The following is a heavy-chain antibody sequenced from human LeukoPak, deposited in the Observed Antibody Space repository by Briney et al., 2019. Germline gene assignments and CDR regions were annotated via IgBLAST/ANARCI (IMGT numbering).Heavy chain of an antibody. CDR2: ISGSGGST. CDR1: GFTFSSYG. J-gene: IGHJ3*02. CDR3: AKLNALLWFGETDAFDI. D-gene: IGHD3-10*01. V-gene: IGHV3-23*01. Sequence: GGSLRLSCAASGFTFSSYGMSWVRQAPGKGLEWVSAISGSGGSTYYADSVKGRFTISRDNSKNTLYLQMNSLRAEDTAVYYCAKLNALLWFGETDAFDIWGQGTMVTVSS.